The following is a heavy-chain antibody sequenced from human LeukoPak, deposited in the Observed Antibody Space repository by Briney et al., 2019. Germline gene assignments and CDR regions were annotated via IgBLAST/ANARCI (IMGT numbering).Heavy chain of an antibody. D-gene: IGHD1-14*01. Sequence: PGGSLRLSCTASGFTLSRYGVHWVRDAPGKGLEWVTFIYNDGSQVYCADSVKGRFSISRDHYKNTLYLQMNSLRDEDRAIFYCARDVANWNHVDSWGQGTRVTVSS. CDR2: IYNDGSQV. CDR1: GFTLSRYG. V-gene: IGHV3-33*01. CDR3: ARDVANWNHVDS. J-gene: IGHJ4*02.